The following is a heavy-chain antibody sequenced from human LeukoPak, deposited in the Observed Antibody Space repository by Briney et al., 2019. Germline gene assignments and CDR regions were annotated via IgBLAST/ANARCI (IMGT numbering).Heavy chain of an antibody. Sequence: GGSLRLSCAASGFTVSSNYMSWVRQAPGQGLEWVSVIYSGGSTYYADAVKGRFTISRDNSKNTLYLQMNSLRAEDTAVYYCAGDPGRWYFDYWGQGTLVTVSS. J-gene: IGHJ4*02. CDR1: GFTVSSNY. CDR3: AGDPGRWYFDY. V-gene: IGHV3-66*01. D-gene: IGHD4-23*01. CDR2: IYSGGST.